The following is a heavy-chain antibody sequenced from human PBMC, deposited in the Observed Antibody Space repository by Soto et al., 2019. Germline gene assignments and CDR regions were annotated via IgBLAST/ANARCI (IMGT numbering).Heavy chain of an antibody. Sequence: GGSLRLSCAASGFTFSSYGMHWVRQAPGKGLEWVAVISYDGSNKYYADSVKGRFTISRDNSKNTLYLQMNSLRAEDTAVYYCAKVRIQLWLRGPYGMDVWGQGTTVTVSS. CDR3: AKVRIQLWLRGPYGMDV. CDR2: ISYDGSNK. CDR1: GFTFSSYG. J-gene: IGHJ6*02. D-gene: IGHD5-18*01. V-gene: IGHV3-30*18.